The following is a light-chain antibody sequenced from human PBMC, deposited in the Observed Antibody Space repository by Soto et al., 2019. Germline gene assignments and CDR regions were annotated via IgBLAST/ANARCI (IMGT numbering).Light chain of an antibody. CDR1: SSDVGGYNY. CDR2: DVS. Sequence: QSALTQPASVSGSPGQSITISCTGTSSDVGGYNYVSWYQQHPGNAPKLMIYDVSNRPSGVSNRFSGSKSGNTASLTISELQAEDEADYYCSSYTSSSTVVFGGGTKLTVL. J-gene: IGLJ2*01. CDR3: SSYTSSSTVV. V-gene: IGLV2-14*01.